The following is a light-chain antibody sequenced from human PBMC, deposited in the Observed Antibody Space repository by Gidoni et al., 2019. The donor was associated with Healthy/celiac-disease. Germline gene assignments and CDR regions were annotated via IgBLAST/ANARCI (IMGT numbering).Light chain of an antibody. CDR1: KLGDKY. CDR2: QDS. CDR3: QAWDSSTASV. J-gene: IGLJ2*01. Sequence: SYELTQPPSVSVSPGQTASITCSGDKLGDKYACWYKQKPGQSPVLVIYQDSKRPSGIPERFSGSNSGNTATLTISGTQAMDEADYYCQAWDSSTASVFGGGTKLTVL. V-gene: IGLV3-1*01.